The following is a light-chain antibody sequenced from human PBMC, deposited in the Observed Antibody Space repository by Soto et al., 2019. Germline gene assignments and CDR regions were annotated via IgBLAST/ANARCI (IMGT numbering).Light chain of an antibody. CDR2: EGS. CDR1: SSDIGSYNL. J-gene: IGLJ2*01. V-gene: IGLV2-23*01. Sequence: QSALTQSASVSGSPGQSITISCTGTSSDIGSYNLVSWYQQHPGKAPKLMIYEGSKRPSGVSNRFSGSKSGNTASLTISGLQAADEADYYCCSYAGSSTVVFGGGTKLTVL. CDR3: CSYAGSSTVV.